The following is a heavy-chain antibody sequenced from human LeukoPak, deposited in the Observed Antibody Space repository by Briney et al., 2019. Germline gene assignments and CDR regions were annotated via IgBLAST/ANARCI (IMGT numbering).Heavy chain of an antibody. CDR1: GFTFDDYA. V-gene: IGHV3-9*01. J-gene: IGHJ5*02. CDR2: ISWNSGSI. CDR3: AKDSRALYCSGGSCFSRFDP. D-gene: IGHD2-15*01. Sequence: PGRSLSLSCAASGFTFDDYAMHWVRQAPGKGLGWVSGISWNSGSIGYADSVKGRFTISRDNAKNSLYLQMNSLRAEDTALYYCAKDSRALYCSGGSCFSRFDPWGQGTLVTVSS.